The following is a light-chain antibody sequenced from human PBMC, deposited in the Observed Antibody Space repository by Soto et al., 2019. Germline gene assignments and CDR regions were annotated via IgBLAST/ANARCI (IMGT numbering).Light chain of an antibody. J-gene: IGLJ1*01. CDR1: NTDVGGYNF. CDR2: EVS. CDR3: SSYTSTNTYV. Sequence: QPASVSGSPGQSITIACTGTNTDVGGYNFVSWYQQHPMKAPKLMIYEVSKRPSGVSARFSGSKSANTASLTISGLQAEDEADYYCSSYTSTNTYVFGTGTKLTVL. V-gene: IGLV2-14*01.